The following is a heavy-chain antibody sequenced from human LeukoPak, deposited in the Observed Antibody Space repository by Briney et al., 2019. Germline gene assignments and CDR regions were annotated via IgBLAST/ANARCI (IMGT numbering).Heavy chain of an antibody. CDR3: ARGRSPKLLRYDAFDI. CDR2: INHSGST. D-gene: IGHD3-10*01. CDR1: GGSFSGYY. J-gene: IGHJ3*02. Sequence: SETLSLTCAVYGGSFSGYYWSWIRQPPGKGLEWIGEINHSGSTNYNPSLKSRVTISVDTSKNQFSLKLSSVTAADTAVYYCARGRSPKLLRYDAFDIWGQGTMVTVSS. V-gene: IGHV4-34*01.